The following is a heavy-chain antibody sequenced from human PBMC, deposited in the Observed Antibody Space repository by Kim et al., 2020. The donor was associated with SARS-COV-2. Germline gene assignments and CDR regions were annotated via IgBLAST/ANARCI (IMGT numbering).Heavy chain of an antibody. Sequence: GGSLRLSCAASGFTFSSYAMSWVRQAPGKGLEWVSAISGSGGSTYYADSVKGRFTISRDNSKNTLYLQMNSLRAEDTAVYYCAKVGYCSGGSCYYYYYGMDVWGQGTTVTVSS. CDR2: ISGSGGST. CDR1: GFTFSSYA. V-gene: IGHV3-23*01. D-gene: IGHD2-15*01. J-gene: IGHJ6*02. CDR3: AKVGYCSGGSCYYYYYGMDV.